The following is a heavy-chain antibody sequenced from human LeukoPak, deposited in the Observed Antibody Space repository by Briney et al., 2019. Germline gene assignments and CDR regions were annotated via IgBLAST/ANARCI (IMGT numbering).Heavy chain of an antibody. CDR3: ARGSGSSAWLIDY. D-gene: IGHD1-26*01. CDR1: GFSFSSHS. V-gene: IGHV3-21*01. Sequence: GGSLRLSCAASGFSFSSHSMNWVRQAPGEGLEWVSIITSSSAYIDYADSVRGRFTISRDDAKNSLFLQMNSLRAEDTALYYCARGSGSSAWLIDYWGQGALVTVSS. J-gene: IGHJ4*02. CDR2: ITSSSAYI.